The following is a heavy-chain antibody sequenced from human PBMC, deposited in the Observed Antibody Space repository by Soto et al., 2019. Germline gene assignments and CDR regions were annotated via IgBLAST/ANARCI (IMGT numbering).Heavy chain of an antibody. J-gene: IGHJ6*02. CDR1: GGSISSGGYY. CDR2: LYDSGST. Sequence: QVQLQESGPGLVKPSQTLSLTCTVSGGSISSGGYYWSWIRQHPGRGLEWIGSLYDSGSTYYNPSLKGRLTISVDTSKDQFSLKLSSVTAADTAVYYCARSIKVVSNMGVWGQGTTVTVSS. CDR3: ARSIKVVSNMGV. D-gene: IGHD2-8*02. V-gene: IGHV4-31*03.